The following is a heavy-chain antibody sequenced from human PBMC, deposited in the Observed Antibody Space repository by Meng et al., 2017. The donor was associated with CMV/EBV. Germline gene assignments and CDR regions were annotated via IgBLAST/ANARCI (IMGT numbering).Heavy chain of an antibody. D-gene: IGHD3-9*01. Sequence: SVQVSCKASGGTFSSYSISWLRQAPGQGLEWMGGIIPIFGTANYAQKSQGRVTITTDESTSTAYMEMSSLRSEDTAVYYCAGGVRHTGAVLRYFDWLLMIDYWGQGTLVTVSS. J-gene: IGHJ4*02. CDR2: IIPIFGTA. V-gene: IGHV1-69*05. CDR3: AGGVRHTGAVLRYFDWLLMIDY. CDR1: GGTFSSYS.